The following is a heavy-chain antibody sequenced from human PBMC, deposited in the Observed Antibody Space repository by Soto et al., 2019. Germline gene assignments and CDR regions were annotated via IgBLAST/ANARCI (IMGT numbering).Heavy chain of an antibody. J-gene: IGHJ4*02. CDR2: ISSSSSTI. D-gene: IGHD2-2*01. CDR3: AKERSRDFGLDY. Sequence: GGSLRLSCAASGFTFSRYSMNWVRQAPGKGLEWVSYISSSSSTIYYADSVKGRFTISRDNSKNTVHLQMNSLTTEDTAVYYCAKERSRDFGLDYWGQGTLVXVSS. V-gene: IGHV3-48*01. CDR1: GFTFSRYS.